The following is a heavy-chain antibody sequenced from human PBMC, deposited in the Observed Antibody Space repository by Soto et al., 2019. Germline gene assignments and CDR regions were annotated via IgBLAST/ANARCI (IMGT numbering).Heavy chain of an antibody. Sequence: QVQLQESGPGLVKPSETLSLTCTVSGGSVTSGSYYWSWIRQPPGKGLEWIGCIYYSGSTNYNPSVKSLVTISVETSKNQVSLKLSAVTAADTAVYYCARDQCIAVAVFVYWGQGTLVAVSS. V-gene: IGHV4-61*01. D-gene: IGHD6-19*01. CDR2: IYYSGST. CDR3: ARDQCIAVAVFVY. J-gene: IGHJ4*02. CDR1: GGSVTSGSYY.